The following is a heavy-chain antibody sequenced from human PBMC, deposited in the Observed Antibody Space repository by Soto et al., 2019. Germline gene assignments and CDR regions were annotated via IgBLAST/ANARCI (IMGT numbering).Heavy chain of an antibody. J-gene: IGHJ1*01. D-gene: IGHD6-13*01. CDR1: GFTFSDYG. CDR2: MPYDGSSE. CDR3: AKASASSWYSTLQD. Sequence: GGSLRLSCAASGFTFSDYGMHWVRQAPGKGLEWVATMPYDGSSEYYADSVKGRFTISRDNSKNTRYLQMTRLRVEDTAVYHCAKASASSWYSTLQDWGQGTLVTVSS. V-gene: IGHV3-30*18.